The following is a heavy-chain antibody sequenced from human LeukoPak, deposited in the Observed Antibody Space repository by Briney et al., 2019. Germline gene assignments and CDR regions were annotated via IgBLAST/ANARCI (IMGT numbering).Heavy chain of an antibody. Sequence: RGSLRLSCAASGLTLNSFAMSWGRQAPGKGLEWVSAISGSGGSTYYADSANGRFTISRDNSKTTLYLQMNSLRAEDTAVYYCAKAAAGTVPPAYYYYGMDVWGQGTTVTVSS. CDR1: GLTLNSFA. D-gene: IGHD6-13*01. CDR3: AKAAAGTVPPAYYYYGMDV. J-gene: IGHJ6*02. V-gene: IGHV3-23*01. CDR2: ISGSGGST.